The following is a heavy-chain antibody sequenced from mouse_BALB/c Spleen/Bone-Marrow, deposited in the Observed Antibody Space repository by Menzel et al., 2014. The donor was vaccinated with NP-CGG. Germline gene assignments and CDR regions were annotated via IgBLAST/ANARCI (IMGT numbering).Heavy chain of an antibody. D-gene: IGHD2-3*01. CDR2: INPYNDGT. CDR3: AREGWLLRFDY. J-gene: IGHJ2*01. Sequence: EVQLQQSGPEQVKPGASVKMSCKASGYTFTAYVMHWVKQTPGQGLEWIGYINPYNDGTNYNEKFKGKATLTSDISSSTANMELSSLTSEDSAVYFCAREGWLLRFDYWGQGTTLTVSS. V-gene: IGHV1-14*01. CDR1: GYTFTAYV.